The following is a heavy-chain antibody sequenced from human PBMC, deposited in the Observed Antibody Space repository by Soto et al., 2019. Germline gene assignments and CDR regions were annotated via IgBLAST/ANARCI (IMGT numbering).Heavy chain of an antibody. CDR1: GFTVSSNY. J-gene: IGHJ6*02. CDR2: IYSGGST. Sequence: EVQLVESGGGLVQPGGSLRLSCAASGFTVSSNYMSWVRQAPGKGLEWVSVIYSGGSTYYADSVKGRFTISRHNSKNTLYLQMNSLRAEDTAVYYCATPGRGGATTGDYYYGMDVWGQGTTVTVSS. D-gene: IGHD1-26*01. CDR3: ATPGRGGATTGDYYYGMDV. V-gene: IGHV3-53*04.